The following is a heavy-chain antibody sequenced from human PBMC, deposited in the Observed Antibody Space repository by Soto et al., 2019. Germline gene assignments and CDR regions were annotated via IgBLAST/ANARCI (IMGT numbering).Heavy chain of an antibody. Sequence: SETLSLTCALSVYSIISGYYCGWIRQPPGKGLEWIGSIYHSGSTYYNASLKSRVTISVDTSKNQFSLKLSSVTAADTAVYYCARERIGETSSGGMDVWVQGTTFTFSS. CDR2: IYHSGST. D-gene: IGHD1-26*01. V-gene: IGHV4-38-2*02. J-gene: IGHJ6*02. CDR3: ARERIGETSSGGMDV. CDR1: VYSIISGYY.